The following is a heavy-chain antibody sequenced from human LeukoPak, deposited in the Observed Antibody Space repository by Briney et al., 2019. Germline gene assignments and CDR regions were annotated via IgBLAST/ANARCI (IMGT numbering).Heavy chain of an antibody. D-gene: IGHD3-10*01. CDR3: AILGGFGELLPTPGYYYYYYMDA. J-gene: IGHJ6*03. CDR2: ISAYNGNT. V-gene: IGHV1-18*01. Sequence: ASVKVSCKASGYTFTSYGISWVRQAPGQGLEWMGWISAYNGNTNYAQKLQGRVTMTTDTSTSTAYMELRSLRSDDTAVYYCAILGGFGELLPTPGYYYYYYMDAWGKGTTVTVSS. CDR1: GYTFTSYG.